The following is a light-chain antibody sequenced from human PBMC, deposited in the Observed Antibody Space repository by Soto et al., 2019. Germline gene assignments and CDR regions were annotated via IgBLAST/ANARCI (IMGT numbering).Light chain of an antibody. J-gene: IGKJ1*01. CDR3: QQYGSLGA. V-gene: IGKV3-20*01. Sequence: EIVLTQSPGTLPLSPGERATLSCRASQSVSSSYLAWYQQQPGQAPRLVIYGASSRATGIPDRFSDSGSGTDFALNSSSREPEHFAVYYCQQYGSLGAFGQGTKVELQ. CDR2: GAS. CDR1: QSVSSSY.